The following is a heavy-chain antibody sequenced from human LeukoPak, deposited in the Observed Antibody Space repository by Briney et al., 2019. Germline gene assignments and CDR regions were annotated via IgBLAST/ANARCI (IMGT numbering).Heavy chain of an antibody. CDR3: AKDRRFLEWILDY. J-gene: IGHJ4*02. Sequence: PGGSLRLSCAASAFSLNAYNMNWVRQAPGKGLEWVSSISYTGTYIYYADSVKGRFTISRDSSKNMLYLQMNSLRAEDTAVYYCAKDRRFLEWILDYWGQGTLVTVSS. CDR2: ISYTGTYI. V-gene: IGHV3-21*04. D-gene: IGHD3-3*01. CDR1: AFSLNAYN.